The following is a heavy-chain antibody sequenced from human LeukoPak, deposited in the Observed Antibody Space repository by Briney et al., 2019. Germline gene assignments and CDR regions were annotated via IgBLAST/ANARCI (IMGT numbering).Heavy chain of an antibody. CDR2: ITGSGGST. Sequence: PGGSLRLSCAASGFTFSSSAMNWVRQAPGTGLEWVSTITGSGGSTYYAGSVKGRFTISRDNAKNSLYLQMNSLRAEDTTLYYCARSFDIWGQGTMVTVSS. CDR1: GFTFSSSA. CDR3: ARSFDI. V-gene: IGHV3-23*01. J-gene: IGHJ3*02.